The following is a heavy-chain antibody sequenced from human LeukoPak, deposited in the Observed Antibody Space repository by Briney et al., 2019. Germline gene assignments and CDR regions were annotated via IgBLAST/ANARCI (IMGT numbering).Heavy chain of an antibody. V-gene: IGHV4-4*07. J-gene: IGHJ2*01. CDR1: GDSISSFY. D-gene: IGHD3-22*01. Sequence: SETLSLTCTVSGDSISSFYWSWIRQPAGKGLEWIGRIYSSGSTNYNLSLKGRVTISVDTSKNQFSLKLRSVTAADTAMYYCATSPHYDDSRGTYWYFDIWGRGTLVAVSS. CDR2: IYSSGST. CDR3: ATSPHYDDSRGTYWYFDI.